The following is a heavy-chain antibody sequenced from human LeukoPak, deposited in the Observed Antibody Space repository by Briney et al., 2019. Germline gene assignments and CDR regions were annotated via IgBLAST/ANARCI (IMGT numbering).Heavy chain of an antibody. Sequence: GGSLRLSCAASGFTFSGYDMHWVRQATGKGLEWVSAIGTAGKTYYAGSVKGRFTISRENAKNSLYLQMNSLRAGDTAVYYCARLAKGNNWDYLDYWGQGTLVTVSS. CDR3: ARLAKGNNWDYLDY. CDR1: GFTFSGYD. CDR2: IGTAGKT. J-gene: IGHJ4*02. V-gene: IGHV3-13*01. D-gene: IGHD1-1*01.